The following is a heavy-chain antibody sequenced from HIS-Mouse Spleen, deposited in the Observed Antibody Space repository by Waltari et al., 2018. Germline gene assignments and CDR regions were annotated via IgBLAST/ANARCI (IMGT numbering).Heavy chain of an antibody. V-gene: IGHV4-39*07. J-gene: IGHJ5*02. CDR2: IYYSGST. D-gene: IGHD3-10*01. CDR3: ARDRDWFDP. Sequence: GWIRQPPGKGLEWIGSIYYSGSTYYNPSLKSRVTISVDTSKNQFSLKLSSVTAADTAVYYCARDRDWFDPWGQGTLVTVSS.